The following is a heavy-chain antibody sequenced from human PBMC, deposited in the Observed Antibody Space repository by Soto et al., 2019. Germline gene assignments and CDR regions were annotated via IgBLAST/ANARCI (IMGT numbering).Heavy chain of an antibody. Sequence: QVQLVESGGGVVQPGRSLRLSCAASGFTFSSYGMHWVRQAPGKGLEWVAVISYDGSNKYYADSVKGRFTISRDNSKNTLYLQMNSLGAEDTAVYYCAKDWRQQLVQGGGRWGYWGQGTLVTVSS. CDR2: ISYDGSNK. J-gene: IGHJ4*02. CDR1: GFTFSSYG. CDR3: AKDWRQQLVQGGGRWGY. V-gene: IGHV3-30*18. D-gene: IGHD6-13*01.